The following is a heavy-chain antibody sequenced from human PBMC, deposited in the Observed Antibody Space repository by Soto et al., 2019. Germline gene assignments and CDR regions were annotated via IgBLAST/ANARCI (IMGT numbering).Heavy chain of an antibody. J-gene: IGHJ4*02. Sequence: SEALSLTCAVSGGSMSTSNWWSWVRQPPGKGLEWVGEVYRTGSTNYNPSLESRVTVSIDKSKNQFSLKLTSVTAADTAVYYCARARATIAAAAIFDCWGQGTLVT. D-gene: IGHD6-13*01. CDR2: VYRTGST. V-gene: IGHV4-4*02. CDR1: GGSMSTSNW. CDR3: ARARATIAAAAIFDC.